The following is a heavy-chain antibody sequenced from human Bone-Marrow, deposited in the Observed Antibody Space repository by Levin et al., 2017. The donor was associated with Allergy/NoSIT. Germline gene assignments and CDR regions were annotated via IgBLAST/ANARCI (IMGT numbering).Heavy chain of an antibody. D-gene: IGHD2-21*01. V-gene: IGHV4-59*01. CDR1: GGSINNFY. CDR2: IYSSGST. J-gene: IGHJ4*02. CDR3: AREGDPGGFYDY. Sequence: PGGSLRLSCTVSGGSINNFYWSWIRHSPDKGLEWIGFIYSSGSTHYNPYLQSRLSMSVDTSNNQLSLRLTSVTAADTAIYYCAREGDPGGFYDYWGQGTLVTVSS.